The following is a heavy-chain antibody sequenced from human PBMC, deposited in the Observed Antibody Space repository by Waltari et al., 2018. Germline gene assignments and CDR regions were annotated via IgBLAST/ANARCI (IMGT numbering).Heavy chain of an antibody. CDR2: IYHSGST. Sequence: QVQLQESGPGLVKPSETLSLTCAVSGYSISSGYYWGWIRPPPGKGLEWIGSIYHSGSTYYNPSLKSRVTISVDTSKNQFSLKLSSVTAADTAVYYCARLDGGKNKNWFDPWGQGTLVTVSS. CDR1: GYSISSGYY. V-gene: IGHV4-38-2*01. CDR3: ARLDGGKNKNWFDP. D-gene: IGHD3-16*01. J-gene: IGHJ5*02.